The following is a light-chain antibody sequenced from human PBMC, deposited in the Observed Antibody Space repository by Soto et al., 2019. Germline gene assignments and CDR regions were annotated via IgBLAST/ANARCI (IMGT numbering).Light chain of an antibody. J-gene: IGLJ3*02. Sequence: QSALTQPRSVSGSPGQSVTISCTGTSSDVDGYNYVSWYQQHPGKAPKLMIYDVSKRPSGVPDRFSGSKSGNTASLTISGLQAEDEADYYCCSYAGSYTWVFGGGTKVTVL. CDR1: SSDVDGYNY. CDR3: CSYAGSYTWV. V-gene: IGLV2-11*01. CDR2: DVS.